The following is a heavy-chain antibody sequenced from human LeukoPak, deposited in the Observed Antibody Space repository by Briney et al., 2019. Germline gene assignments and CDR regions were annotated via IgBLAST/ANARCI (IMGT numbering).Heavy chain of an antibody. CDR2: INPNDGGT. J-gene: IGHJ4*02. CDR1: GYTFTDYH. V-gene: IGHV1-2*02. CDR3: ARDLATNGDDY. D-gene: IGHD1-14*01. Sequence: VASVKVSCKASGYTFTDYHMHWVRQAPGQGLEWMGWINPNDGGTNNAQKFQGRVTMARDTSINTAYMEVSRLTSDDTAVYYCARDLATNGDDYWGQGTLVTVSS.